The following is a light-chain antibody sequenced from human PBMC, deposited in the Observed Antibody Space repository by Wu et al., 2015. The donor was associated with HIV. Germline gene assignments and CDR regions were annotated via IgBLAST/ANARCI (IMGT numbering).Light chain of an antibody. J-gene: IGKJ1*01. CDR3: QQRSNWPRWT. V-gene: IGKV1-5*03. CDR2: KAS. CDR1: QSISSW. Sequence: DIQMTQSPSTLSASVGDRVTITCRASQSISSWLAWYQQKPGKAPKLLIYKASSLESGVPARFSGSGSGTDFTLTISSLEPEDFAVYYCQQRSNWPRWTFGQGTKVEIK.